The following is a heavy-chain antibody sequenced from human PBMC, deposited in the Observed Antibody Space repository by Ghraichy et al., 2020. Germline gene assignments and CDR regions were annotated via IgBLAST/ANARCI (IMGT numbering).Heavy chain of an antibody. CDR1: GGSISSYY. D-gene: IGHD4-11*01. J-gene: IGHJ5*02. Sequence: SETLSLTCTVSGGSISSYYWSWIRQPPGKGLEWIGYIYYSGSTNYNPSLKSRVTISVDTSKNQFSLKLSSVTAADTAVYYCARDRYSNYVEEYGAYNWFDPWGQGTLVTVSS. CDR2: IYYSGST. V-gene: IGHV4-59*01. CDR3: ARDRYSNYVEEYGAYNWFDP.